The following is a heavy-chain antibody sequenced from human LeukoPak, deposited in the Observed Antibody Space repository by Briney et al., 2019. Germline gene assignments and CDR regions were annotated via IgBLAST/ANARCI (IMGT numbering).Heavy chain of an antibody. D-gene: IGHD1-26*01. J-gene: IGHJ4*02. CDR3: ARGVVSGSYPHFDY. Sequence: SETLSLTCTVSGGSVSSGSYYWSWIRQPPGKGLEWIGYIYYSGSTNYNPSLNSRVTISVDTSKNQFSLNLSSVTAADTAVYSCARGVVSGSYPHFDYWGPGTLVTVSS. CDR1: GGSVSSGSYY. CDR2: IYYSGST. V-gene: IGHV4-61*01.